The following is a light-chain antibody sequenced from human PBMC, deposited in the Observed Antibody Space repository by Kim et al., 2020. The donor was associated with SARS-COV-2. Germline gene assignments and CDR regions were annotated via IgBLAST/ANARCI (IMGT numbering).Light chain of an antibody. CDR2: DVS. Sequence: QSITISCTGTSSDVGGYNHVCWYQQHPGKVPELMIYDVSNRPSGVSNRFSGSKSGNTASLTISGLQTKDEADYYCSSYTSTRSLVFGTGTKVTVL. CDR3: SSYTSTRSLV. CDR1: SSDVGGYNH. V-gene: IGLV2-14*03. J-gene: IGLJ1*01.